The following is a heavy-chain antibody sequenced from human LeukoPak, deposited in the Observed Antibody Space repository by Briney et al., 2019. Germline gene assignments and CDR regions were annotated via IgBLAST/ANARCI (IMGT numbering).Heavy chain of an antibody. J-gene: IGHJ3*02. CDR2: ISGSASST. V-gene: IGHV3-23*01. CDR1: GFTFTNYA. D-gene: IGHD6-19*01. Sequence: GSLRLSCAASGFTFTNYAMSWVRQAPGKGLLWVSSISGSASSTYYADSVQGRFTISRDDSKNTLFLQMNGLRDEDTAIYYCAKIPYEYNSGWYAAFDIWGQGTMVTVSS. CDR3: AKIPYEYNSGWYAAFDI.